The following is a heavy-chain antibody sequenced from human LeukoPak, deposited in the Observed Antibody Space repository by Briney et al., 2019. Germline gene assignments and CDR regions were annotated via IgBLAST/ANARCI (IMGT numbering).Heavy chain of an antibody. CDR1: LTSITTPSHY. D-gene: IGHD1-26*01. J-gene: IGHJ3*01. V-gene: IGHV4-39*01. CDR3: ARRTIVVRDPVPLNAFMV. Sequence: SETLSLTCSVSLTSITTPSHYLGGIRQSPGKGLEWIGGMHYSGSTYLNPSLRSRVTISGDTSTNQMSLRLTSLTAAATAVYYSARRTIVVRDPVPLNAFMVWGQGEMVIFSS. CDR2: MHYSGST.